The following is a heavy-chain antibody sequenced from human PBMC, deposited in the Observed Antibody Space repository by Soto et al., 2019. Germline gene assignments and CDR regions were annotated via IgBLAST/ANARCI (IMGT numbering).Heavy chain of an antibody. V-gene: IGHV3-30*18. Sequence: QVQLVESGGGVVQPGRSLRLSCAASRFTFSRYGMHWVRQAPDKGLEWVAVISYDGSNKYYADSVKGRFTISRDNSKNTLYLQMNSLRAEDMAVYYCAKDRSDIVTGCRGAYYGMDVWGQGTTVTVSS. CDR3: AKDRSDIVTGCRGAYYGMDV. CDR1: RFTFSRYG. J-gene: IGHJ6*02. CDR2: ISYDGSNK. D-gene: IGHD3-9*01.